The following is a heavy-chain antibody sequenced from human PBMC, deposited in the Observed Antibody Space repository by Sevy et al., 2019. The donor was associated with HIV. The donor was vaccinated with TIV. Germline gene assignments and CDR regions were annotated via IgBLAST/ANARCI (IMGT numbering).Heavy chain of an antibody. CDR2: IYYSGST. Sequence: SETLSLTCTVSGGSISSYYWSWIQQPPGKGLEWIGYIYYSGSTNYNPSLKSRVTISVDTSKNQFSLKLSSVTAADTAVYYCARQYYDFWSGLVFDYWGQGTLVTVSS. D-gene: IGHD3-3*01. J-gene: IGHJ4*02. CDR3: ARQYYDFWSGLVFDY. V-gene: IGHV4-59*13. CDR1: GGSISSYY.